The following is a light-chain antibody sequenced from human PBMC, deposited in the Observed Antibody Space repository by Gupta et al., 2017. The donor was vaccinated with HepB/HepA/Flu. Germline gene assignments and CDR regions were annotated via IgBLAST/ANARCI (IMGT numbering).Light chain of an antibody. CDR1: SSNIVSNL. J-gene: IGLJ2*01. Sequence: QSVLTHPPSASGTPAPRVTISCSGSSSNIVSNLVNWYQHLPDMAQSLRIVLNSQRTSAVQDRFAFSKSGNCDSPALSGRRCKDEAEDDCSEGADTMKSTGVFGGGTKLTVL. CDR3: SEGADTMKSTGV. CDR2: LNS. V-gene: IGLV1-44*01.